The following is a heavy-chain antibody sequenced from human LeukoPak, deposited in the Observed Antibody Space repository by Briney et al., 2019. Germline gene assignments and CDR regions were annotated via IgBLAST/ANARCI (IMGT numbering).Heavy chain of an antibody. Sequence: GASVKVSCKASGYTFTSYGVSWVRQAPGQGLEWMGWISAYNGNTNYAQKLQGRATMTTDTSTSTAYMELRSLRSDDTAVYYCARDRSYYDYVLGSYLGYYFDYWGQGTLVTVSS. CDR1: GYTFTSYG. J-gene: IGHJ4*02. CDR3: ARDRSYYDYVLGSYLGYYFDY. V-gene: IGHV1-18*01. D-gene: IGHD3-16*02. CDR2: ISAYNGNT.